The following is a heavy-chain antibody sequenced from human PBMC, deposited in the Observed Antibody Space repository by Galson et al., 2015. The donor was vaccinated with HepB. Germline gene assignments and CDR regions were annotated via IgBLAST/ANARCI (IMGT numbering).Heavy chain of an antibody. Sequence: SLRLSCAASGFTFNTYAMSWVRQAPGKGLEWVSDISDSGGRTYYVDSVKGRFTISRDNSKNMLYLQMNSLRAEDTAVYYCAKVSRNYDFWSGHYTSYYFDYWGQGTLVTVSS. CDR1: GFTFNTYA. J-gene: IGHJ4*02. V-gene: IGHV3-23*01. CDR3: AKVSRNYDFWSGHYTSYYFDY. CDR2: ISDSGGRT. D-gene: IGHD3-3*01.